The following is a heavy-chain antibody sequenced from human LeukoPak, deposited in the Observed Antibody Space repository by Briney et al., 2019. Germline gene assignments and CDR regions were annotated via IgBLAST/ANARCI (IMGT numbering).Heavy chain of an antibody. Sequence: ASVKVSCKASGYTFTSYGISWVRQAPGQGLEWMGWISAYNGNTNYAHKLQGRVTMTTDTFTSTACMELRSLRSDDTAVYYCARDYYYDSSGYFYCYYYYGMDVWGQGTTVTVSS. CDR2: ISAYNGNT. J-gene: IGHJ6*02. CDR1: GYTFTSYG. CDR3: ARDYYYDSSGYFYCYYYYGMDV. V-gene: IGHV1-18*01. D-gene: IGHD3-22*01.